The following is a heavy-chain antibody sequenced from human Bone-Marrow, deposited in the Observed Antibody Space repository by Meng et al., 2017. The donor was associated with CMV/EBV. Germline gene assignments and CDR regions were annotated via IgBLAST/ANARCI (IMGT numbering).Heavy chain of an antibody. CDR3: ARGPLGYSSSPYYYGMDV. V-gene: IGHV3-30*04. D-gene: IGHD6-6*01. CDR2: ISYDGSNK. Sequence: GESLKISCAASGFSFSSYAMHWVRQAPGKGLEWVAVISYDGSNKYYADSVKGRFTISRDNSKNTLYLQMNSLRAEDTAVYYCARGPLGYSSSPYYYGMDVWGQGTTVTSSS. CDR1: GFSFSSYA. J-gene: IGHJ6*02.